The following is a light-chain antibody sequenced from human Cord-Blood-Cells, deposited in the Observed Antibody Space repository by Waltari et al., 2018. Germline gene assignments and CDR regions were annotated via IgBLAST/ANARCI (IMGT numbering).Light chain of an antibody. V-gene: IGLV2-11*01. Sequence: QSALTQPRSVSGSPGPSVTISCTGTSSDVGGYNYVSWYQQHPGKAPKLMIYDVSKRPSGVPGHFSGSKSGNTASLTISGLQAEDEADYYCCSYAGSYTLVFGGGTKLTVL. CDR2: DVS. CDR3: CSYAGSYTLV. J-gene: IGLJ3*02. CDR1: SSDVGGYNY.